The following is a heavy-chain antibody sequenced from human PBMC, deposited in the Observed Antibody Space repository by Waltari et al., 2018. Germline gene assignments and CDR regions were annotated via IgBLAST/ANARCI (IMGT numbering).Heavy chain of an antibody. V-gene: IGHV1-8*03. CDR1: GYTFTSYD. Sequence: QVQLVQSGAEVKKPGASVKVSCKASGYTFTSYDINWVRQATGQGLEWMGWMNPNSGNAGYSQNFQGRVTITRNTSISTAYMELSSLRSEDTAMYYCARGGSYYGIYFDYWGQGTLVTVSS. CDR2: MNPNSGNA. D-gene: IGHD1-26*01. J-gene: IGHJ4*02. CDR3: ARGGSYYGIYFDY.